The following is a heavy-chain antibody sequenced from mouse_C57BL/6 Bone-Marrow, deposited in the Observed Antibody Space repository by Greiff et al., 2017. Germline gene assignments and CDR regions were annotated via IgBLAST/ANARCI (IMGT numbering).Heavy chain of an antibody. D-gene: IGHD1-1*01. J-gene: IGHJ4*01. CDR3: ARWGTVVATDAMDY. Sequence: VQLKQSGPELVKPGASVKISCKASGYTFTDYYMNWVKQSHGTSLEWIGDINPNNGGTSSNQKFKGKATLTVDKASRTAYMELRSLTSEDSAGYYCARWGTVVATDAMDYWGQGTSVTVSS. V-gene: IGHV1-26*01. CDR2: INPNNGGT. CDR1: GYTFTDYY.